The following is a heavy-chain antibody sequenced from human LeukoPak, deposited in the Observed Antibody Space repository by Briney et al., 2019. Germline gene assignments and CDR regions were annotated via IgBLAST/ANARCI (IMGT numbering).Heavy chain of an antibody. J-gene: IGHJ6*04. V-gene: IGHV1-18*01. Sequence: GASVKVSCKASGYTFTSYGISWVRQAPGQGLEWMGWISAYNGNTNYAQKLQGRVTMTTDTSTSTAYMELRSLRSDDTAVYYCARDPAIVVVPAATYYYYGMDVWGKGTTVTVSS. CDR3: ARDPAIVVVPAATYYYYGMDV. CDR2: ISAYNGNT. CDR1: GYTFTSYG. D-gene: IGHD2-2*01.